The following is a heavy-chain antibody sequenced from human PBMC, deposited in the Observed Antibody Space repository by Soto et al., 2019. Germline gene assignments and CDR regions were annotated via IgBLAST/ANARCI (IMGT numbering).Heavy chain of an antibody. CDR3: ARWLQTDYYYYGMDV. CDR2: INSDGSST. CDR1: GFTFGSYW. V-gene: IGHV3-74*01. D-gene: IGHD5-18*01. J-gene: IGHJ6*02. Sequence: GGSLRLSCAASGFTFGSYWMHWVRQAPGKGLVWVSRINSDGSSTSYADSVKGRFTISRDNSKNTLYLQMNSLRAEDTAVYYCARWLQTDYYYYGMDVWGQGTTVTVSS.